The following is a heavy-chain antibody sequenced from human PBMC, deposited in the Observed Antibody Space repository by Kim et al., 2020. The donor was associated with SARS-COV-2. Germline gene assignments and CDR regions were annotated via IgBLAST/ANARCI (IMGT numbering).Heavy chain of an antibody. D-gene: IGHD4-17*01. CDR3: ARELYSQYGDYHYYYGMDV. V-gene: IGHV1-18*01. Sequence: ASVKVSCKASGYTFTSYGISWVRQAPGQGLEWMGWISAYNGNTNYAQKLQGRVTMTTDTSTSTAYMELRSLRSDDTAVYYCARELYSQYGDYHYYYGMDVWGQGTTVTVSS. CDR2: ISAYNGNT. CDR1: GYTFTSYG. J-gene: IGHJ6*02.